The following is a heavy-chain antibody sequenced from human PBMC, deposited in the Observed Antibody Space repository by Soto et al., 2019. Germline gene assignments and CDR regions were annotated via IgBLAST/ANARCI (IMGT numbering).Heavy chain of an antibody. J-gene: IGHJ6*02. CDR3: ARSTTWAPNYYYYALYV. V-gene: IGHV3-30*03. CDR2: ISYDENNK. Sequence: QVQLVESGGGVVQPGRSLRLSCAASGFIFSSYGMHWVRQAPGKGLEWVAVISYDENNKHYADSVKGRFTISRDNSKNTLQLQMNSLRVAYTAVYYCARSTTWAPNYYYYALYVWGQGTTVTVSS. D-gene: IGHD1-1*01. CDR1: GFIFSSYG.